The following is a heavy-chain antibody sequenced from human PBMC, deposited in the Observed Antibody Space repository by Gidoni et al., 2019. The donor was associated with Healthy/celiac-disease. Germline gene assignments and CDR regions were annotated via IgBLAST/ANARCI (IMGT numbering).Heavy chain of an antibody. V-gene: IGHV4-34*01. CDR3: ARKADDFWRYYYYYYMDV. CDR1: GGSFSGYY. CDR2: INHSGST. Sequence: QVQLQQWGAGLLKPSETLSLTCAVYGGSFSGYYWSWFRQPPGKGLEWIGEINHSGSTNYNPSLKSRVTISVDTSKNQFSLKLSSVTAADTAVYYCARKADDFWRYYYYYYMDVWGKGTTVTVSS. J-gene: IGHJ6*03. D-gene: IGHD3-3*01.